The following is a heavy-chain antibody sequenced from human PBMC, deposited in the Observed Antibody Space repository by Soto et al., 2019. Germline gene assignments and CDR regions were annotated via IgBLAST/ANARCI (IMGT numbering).Heavy chain of an antibody. CDR2: IYYSGST. J-gene: IGHJ6*03. Sequence: ASLPLRLTCTVVWGKIGGYSGSCIRQPRRKGLEWIGYIYYSGSTNYNPSLKSRVTISVDTSKNQFSLKLSSVTAADTAGYYCAIVCYPQLCRHDCYTGTAFWGNRTTVT. CDR1: WGKIGGYS. V-gene: IGHV4-59*01. CDR3: AIVCYPQLCRHDCYTGTAF. D-gene: IGHD2-21*02.